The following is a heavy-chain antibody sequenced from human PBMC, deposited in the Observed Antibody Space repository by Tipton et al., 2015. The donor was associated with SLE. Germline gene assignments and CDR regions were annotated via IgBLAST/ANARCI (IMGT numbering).Heavy chain of an antibody. V-gene: IGHV3-21*01. CDR2: ISSSSSYI. CDR1: GFTFSSYS. CDR3: ARDTAMVSAFDI. D-gene: IGHD5-18*01. J-gene: IGHJ3*02. Sequence: SLRLSCAASGFTFSSYSMNWVRQAPGKGLEWVSSISSSSSYIYYADSVKGRFTISRDNAKNSLYLQMNSLRAEDTAVYYCARDTAMVSAFDIWGQGTMATVSS.